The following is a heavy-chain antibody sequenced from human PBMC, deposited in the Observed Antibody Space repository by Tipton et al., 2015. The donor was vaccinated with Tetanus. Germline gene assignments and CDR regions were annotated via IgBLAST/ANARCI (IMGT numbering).Heavy chain of an antibody. CDR2: ISAYNGNT. CDR3: ARDTPGIAAAADLYYFDY. Sequence: VQSGAEVKKPGASVKVSCKASGYTFTSYGISWVRQAPGQGLEWMGWISAYNGNTNYAQKLQGRVTMTTDTSTSTAYMELRSLRSDDTAVYYCARDTPGIAAAADLYYFDYWGQGTLVTVSS. V-gene: IGHV1-18*04. CDR1: GYTFTSYG. D-gene: IGHD6-13*01. J-gene: IGHJ4*02.